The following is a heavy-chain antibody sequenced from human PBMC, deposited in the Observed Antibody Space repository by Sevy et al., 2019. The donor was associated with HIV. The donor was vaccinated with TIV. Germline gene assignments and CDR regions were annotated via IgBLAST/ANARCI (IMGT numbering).Heavy chain of an antibody. CDR2: IKQDMSEK. CDR3: ARAQQITMLVVIGGLYFDF. D-gene: IGHD3-22*01. V-gene: IGHV3-7*01. J-gene: IGHJ4*02. Sequence: GGSLRLSCATSGFTFSSNWMTWVRQAPGKGLEWVANIKQDMSEKYYADSVKGRFTISRDNAKNSLYLEMNSLRAEDTAVYYWARAQQITMLVVIGGLYFDFWGQGTLVTVSS. CDR1: GFTFSSNW.